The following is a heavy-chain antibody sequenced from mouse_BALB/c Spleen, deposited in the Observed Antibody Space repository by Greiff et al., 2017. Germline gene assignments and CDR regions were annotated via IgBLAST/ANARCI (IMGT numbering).Heavy chain of an antibody. D-gene: IGHD2-2*01. CDR1: GFTFSSYA. J-gene: IGHJ4*01. V-gene: IGHV5-6-5*01. CDR3: ARGFGSLYAMDY. Sequence: EVMLVESGGGLVKPGGSLKLSCAASGFTFSSYAMSWVRQTPEKRLEWVASISSGGSTYYPDSVKGRFTISRDNARNSLYLQMSSLRSEDTAMYYCARGFGSLYAMDYWGQGTSVTVSS. CDR2: ISSGGST.